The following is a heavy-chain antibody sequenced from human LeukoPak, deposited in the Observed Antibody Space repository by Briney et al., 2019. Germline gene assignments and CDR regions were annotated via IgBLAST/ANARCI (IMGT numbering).Heavy chain of an antibody. J-gene: IGHJ6*02. D-gene: IGHD6-13*01. CDR2: ISSSSSYI. V-gene: IGHV3-21*01. Sequence: PGGSLRLSCAASGFTFSSYSMNWVRQAPGKGLEWVSSISSSSSYIYHADSVKGRFTISRDNAKNSLYLQMNSLRAEDTAVYYCARDSSTYYYYYGMDVWGQGTTVTVSS. CDR1: GFTFSSYS. CDR3: ARDSSTYYYYYGMDV.